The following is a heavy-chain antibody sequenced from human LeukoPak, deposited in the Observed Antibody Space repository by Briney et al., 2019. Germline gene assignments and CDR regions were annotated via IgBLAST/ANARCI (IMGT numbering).Heavy chain of an antibody. CDR3: ARGGKKQLLIGYYYYYYMDV. CDR1: GYTFTSYD. CDR2: MNPNSGNT. J-gene: IGHJ6*03. D-gene: IGHD2-2*01. V-gene: IGHV1-8*01. Sequence: ASVKVSCKASGYTFTSYDINWVRQATGQGLEWMGWMNPNSGNTGYAQKFQGRVTMTRNTSISTAYMELSSLRSEDTAVYYCARGGKKQLLIGYYYYYYMDVWGKGTTVTISS.